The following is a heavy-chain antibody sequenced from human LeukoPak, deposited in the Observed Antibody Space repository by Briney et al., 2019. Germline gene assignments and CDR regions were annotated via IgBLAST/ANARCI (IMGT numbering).Heavy chain of an antibody. CDR1: GGSMSSSNW. V-gene: IGHV4-4*02. D-gene: IGHD1-26*01. Sequence: SETLSLTCAVSGGSMSSSNWCSWVRQRPGKGLEWIGEIYHSGSTNYNPSLKSRVTISVDKSKNQFSLKLSSVTAADTAVYYCARVSSGATTVDYWGQGTLVTVSS. CDR3: ARVSSGATTVDY. CDR2: IYHSGST. J-gene: IGHJ4*02.